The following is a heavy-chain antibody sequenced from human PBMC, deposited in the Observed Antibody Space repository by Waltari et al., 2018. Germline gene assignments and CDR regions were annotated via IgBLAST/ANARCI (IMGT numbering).Heavy chain of an antibody. D-gene: IGHD3-10*01. Sequence: QVQLVQSGAEVKKPGSSVKVSCKASGGPFSSYAISWVRQAPGQGLERMGGIIPIFGTANYAQKFQGRVTITADESTSTAYMELSSLRSEDTAVYYCARARITMVRGATPLEYFDYWGQGTLVTVSS. CDR1: GGPFSSYA. CDR3: ARARITMVRGATPLEYFDY. J-gene: IGHJ4*02. V-gene: IGHV1-69*01. CDR2: IIPIFGTA.